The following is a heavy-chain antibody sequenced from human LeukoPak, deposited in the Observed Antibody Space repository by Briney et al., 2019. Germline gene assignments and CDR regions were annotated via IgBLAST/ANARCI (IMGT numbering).Heavy chain of an antibody. D-gene: IGHD6-6*01. CDR2: IYTSGST. V-gene: IGHV4-61*02. J-gene: IGHJ6*03. CDR1: GGSIISSSHY. Sequence: SETLSLTCTISGGSIISSSHYWSWIRQPAGKGLEWIGRIYTSGSTNYNPSLKSRVTMSVDTSKNQFPLKLSSVTAADTAVYYCARSSIAEPGYYYYMDVWGKGTTVTVSS. CDR3: ARSSIAEPGYYYYMDV.